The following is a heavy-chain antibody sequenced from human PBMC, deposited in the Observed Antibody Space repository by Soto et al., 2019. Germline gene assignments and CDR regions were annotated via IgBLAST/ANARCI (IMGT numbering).Heavy chain of an antibody. CDR1: GFTFSSYS. V-gene: IGHV3-21*01. CDR2: ISSSSCYI. J-gene: IGHJ6*01. D-gene: IGHD4-4*01. Sequence: EVQLVESGGGLVKPGGSLRLSCEASGFTFSSYSRNWVRQAPGKGLEWVSSISSSSCYIYYADSVKGRFTISRDDAKNSLSRPMRSLRAEHTAVYHCARVRSYSANQGYGMHLWGQGAWVPVSS. CDR3: ARVRSYSANQGYGMHL.